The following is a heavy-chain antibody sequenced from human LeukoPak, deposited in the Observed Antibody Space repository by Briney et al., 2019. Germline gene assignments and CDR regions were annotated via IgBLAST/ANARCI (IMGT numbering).Heavy chain of an antibody. CDR1: GFTFSSYA. D-gene: IGHD3-22*01. CDR3: ARVHSGYLAQIYYYYGMDV. Sequence: GGSLRLSCAASGFTFSSYAMHWVRQAPGKGLEWVAVISYDGSNKYYADSVKGRFTISRDNSKNTLYLQMNSLRAEDTAVYYCARVHSGYLAQIYYYYGMDVWGQGTTVTVSS. CDR2: ISYDGSNK. V-gene: IGHV3-30*04. J-gene: IGHJ6*02.